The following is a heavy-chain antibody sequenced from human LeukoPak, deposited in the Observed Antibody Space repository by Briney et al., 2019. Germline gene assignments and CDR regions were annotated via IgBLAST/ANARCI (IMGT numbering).Heavy chain of an antibody. Sequence: SETLSLTCTVSGGSISSSSYYWGWIRQPPGKGLEWIGSIYYSGSTYYNPSLKSRVTISVDTSKNQFSLKLSSVTAADTAVYYCAGAFAIQRYAFDIWGQGTMVTVSS. D-gene: IGHD5-18*01. CDR1: GGSISSSSYY. V-gene: IGHV4-39*07. J-gene: IGHJ3*02. CDR2: IYYSGST. CDR3: AGAFAIQRYAFDI.